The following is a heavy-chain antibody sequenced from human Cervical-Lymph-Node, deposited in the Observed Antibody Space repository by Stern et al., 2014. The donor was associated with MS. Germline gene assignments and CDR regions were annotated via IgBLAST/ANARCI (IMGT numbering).Heavy chain of an antibody. CDR2: INPSGGST. J-gene: IGHJ4*02. CDR3: AGGHTFDN. CDR1: GYTFTSNY. V-gene: IGHV1-46*01. Sequence: VHLVESGAEVRKPGASVKVSCKASGYTFTSNYMHWVRQAPGHGLEWMRIINPSGGSTSYAQKFQGRLTMTRDTSTSTVYMELSSLRSEDTAVYYCAGGHTFDNWGQGTLVTVSS.